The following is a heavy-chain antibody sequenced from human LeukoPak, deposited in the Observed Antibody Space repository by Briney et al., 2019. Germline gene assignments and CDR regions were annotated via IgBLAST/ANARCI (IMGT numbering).Heavy chain of an antibody. V-gene: IGHV3-21*01. Sequence: GGSLRLSCAASGFTFSSYSMNWVRQAPGKGLECVSSISSSSSYIYYADSVKGRFTISRDNAKNSLYLQMNSLRAEDTAVYYCARAWYSSGYPGAFDIWGQGTMVTVSS. J-gene: IGHJ3*02. CDR2: ISSSSSYI. CDR3: ARAWYSSGYPGAFDI. D-gene: IGHD6-19*01. CDR1: GFTFSSYS.